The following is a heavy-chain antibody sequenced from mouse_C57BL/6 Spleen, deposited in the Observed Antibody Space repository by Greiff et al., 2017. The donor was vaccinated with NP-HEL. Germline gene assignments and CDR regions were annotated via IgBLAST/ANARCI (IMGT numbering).Heavy chain of an antibody. V-gene: IGHV14-4*01. J-gene: IGHJ4*01. Sequence: VQLKQSGAELVRPGASVKLSCTASGFNIKDDYMHWVKQRPEQGLEWIGWIDPENGDTEYASKFQGKATITADTSSNTAYLQLSSLTSEDTAVYYCTTGGSGPYAMDYWGQGTSVTVSS. CDR2: IDPENGDT. CDR1: GFNIKDDY. CDR3: TTGGSGPYAMDY. D-gene: IGHD3-2*02.